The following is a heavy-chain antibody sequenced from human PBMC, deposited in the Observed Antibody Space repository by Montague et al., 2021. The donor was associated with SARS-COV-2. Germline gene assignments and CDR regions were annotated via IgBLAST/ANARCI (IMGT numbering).Heavy chain of an antibody. J-gene: IGHJ4*02. Sequence: TLSLTCTVSGGSISSGGYYWSWIRQHPGKGLEWIGYIYYSGSAYYNPSLKSRVTISVGTSKNQFSLKLTSVTAADTAVYYCARAVETTVVTHFDYWGQGTLVTVSS. CDR1: GGSISSGGYY. V-gene: IGHV4-31*03. CDR2: IYYSGSA. CDR3: ARAVETTVVTHFDY. D-gene: IGHD4-23*01.